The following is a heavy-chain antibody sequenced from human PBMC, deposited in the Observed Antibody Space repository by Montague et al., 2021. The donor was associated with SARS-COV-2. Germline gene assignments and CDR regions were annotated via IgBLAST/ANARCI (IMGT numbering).Heavy chain of an antibody. CDR1: GFSLSVSGMS. Sequence: PALVKPTQTLTLTCRFSGFSLSVSGMSVAWIRQSPGKALEWLGHIDWDDDKYYRTSLKTRLTISKDTSKNQVVLTMTNMDPVDTGTYYCARIPYGSGGVLDYWGQGTLVTVSS. D-gene: IGHD3-10*01. J-gene: IGHJ4*02. V-gene: IGHV2-70*01. CDR2: IDWDDDK. CDR3: ARIPYGSGGVLDY.